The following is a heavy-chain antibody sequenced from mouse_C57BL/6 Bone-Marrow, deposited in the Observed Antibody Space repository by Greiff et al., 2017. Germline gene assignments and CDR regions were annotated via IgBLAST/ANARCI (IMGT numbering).Heavy chain of an antibody. V-gene: IGHV1-50*01. CDR1: GYTFTSYW. CDR3: ARKIYYGNYVFYAMDY. Sequence: QVQLKQPGAELVKPGASVKLSCKASGYTFTSYWMQWVKQRPGQGLEWIGEIDPSDSYTNYNQKFKGKATLTVDTSSSTAYMQLSSLTSEDSAVYYCARKIYYGNYVFYAMDYWGQRTSVTVSS. CDR2: IDPSDSYT. J-gene: IGHJ4*01. D-gene: IGHD2-1*01.